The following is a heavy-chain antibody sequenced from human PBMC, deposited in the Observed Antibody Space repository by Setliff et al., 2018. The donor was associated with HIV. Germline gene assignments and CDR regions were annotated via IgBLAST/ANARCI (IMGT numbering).Heavy chain of an antibody. CDR2: ISGSGGST. J-gene: IGHJ4*02. V-gene: IGHV3-23*01. D-gene: IGHD5-12*01. CDR3: AKDPRAAVATICDY. CDR1: GFTFSSYA. Sequence: SCAASGFTFSSYATSWVRQAPGKGLEWVSAISGSGGSTYYADSVKGRFTVSRDNSKNTLYLQMNSLRAEDTAVYYCAKDPRAAVATICDYWGQGTLVTVSS.